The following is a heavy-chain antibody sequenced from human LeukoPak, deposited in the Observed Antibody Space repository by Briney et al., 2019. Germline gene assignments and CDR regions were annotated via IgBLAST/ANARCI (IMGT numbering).Heavy chain of an antibody. Sequence: PSETLSLTCAVYGGSFSGYYWSWIRQPPGKGLEWIGEINHSGSTNYNPSLKSRVTISVDTSKNQFSLKLSSVTAADTAVYYCARVGAAAGTIHFDYWGQGTLVTVSS. CDR3: ARVGAAAGTIHFDY. D-gene: IGHD6-13*01. J-gene: IGHJ4*02. V-gene: IGHV4-34*01. CDR2: INHSGST. CDR1: GGSFSGYY.